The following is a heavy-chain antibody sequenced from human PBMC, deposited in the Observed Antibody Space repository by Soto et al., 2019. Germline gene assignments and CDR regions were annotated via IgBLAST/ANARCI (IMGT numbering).Heavy chain of an antibody. CDR2: VWREGSKK. Sequence: VQLVESGGGVVQSGTSLKLSCTSSGVAWCDYGMHWVRQARGKGLEWVAVVWREGSKKYYADSVKGRVTISKDVAKNTLYMEMDSLRPEDTAIYYCERWSGNTHTFDSWGQGNLVIVSS. CDR3: ERWSGNTHTFDS. CDR1: GVAWCDYG. D-gene: IGHD1-1*01. V-gene: IGHV3-33*01. J-gene: IGHJ4*02.